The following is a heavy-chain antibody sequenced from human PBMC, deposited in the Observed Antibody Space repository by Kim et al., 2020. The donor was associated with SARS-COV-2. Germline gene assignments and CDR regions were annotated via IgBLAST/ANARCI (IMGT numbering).Heavy chain of an antibody. J-gene: IGHJ4*02. CDR3: ARGITYYYGSGSYSMPNDY. V-gene: IGHV1-18*01. Sequence: ASVKVSCKASGYTFTSYGISWVRQAPGQGLEWMGWISAYNGNTNYAQKLQGRVTMTTDTSTSTAYMELRSLRSDDTAVYYCARGITYYYGSGSYSMPNDYWGQGTLVTVSS. D-gene: IGHD3-10*01. CDR2: ISAYNGNT. CDR1: GYTFTSYG.